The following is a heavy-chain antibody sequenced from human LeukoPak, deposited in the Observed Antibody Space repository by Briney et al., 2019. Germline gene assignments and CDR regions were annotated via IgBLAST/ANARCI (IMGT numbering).Heavy chain of an antibody. Sequence: GGSLRLSCEASRLTFNSLTFASYALSWVRQAPGKGLEWVSGISGSGSTTYYADSVKGRFTISRDNSEITLYLQMNTLRAEDTAIYYCANYPRSMAARPVYWGQGTLVTVSS. CDR1: RLTFNSLTFASYA. J-gene: IGHJ4*02. V-gene: IGHV3-23*01. CDR2: ISGSGSTT. D-gene: IGHD6-6*01. CDR3: ANYPRSMAARPVY.